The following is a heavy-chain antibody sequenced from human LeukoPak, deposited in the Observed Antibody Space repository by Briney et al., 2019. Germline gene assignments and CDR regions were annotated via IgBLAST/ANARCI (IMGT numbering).Heavy chain of an antibody. J-gene: IGHJ4*02. D-gene: IGHD3-10*01. CDR2: ISAYNGNT. Sequence: ASVKVSFKASGYTFTSYGISWVRQAPGQGLEWMGWISAYNGNTNYAQKLQGRVTMTTDTSTSTAYMELRSLRSDDTAVYYCARDQITMVRGVIQSDYWGQGTLVTVSS. CDR1: GYTFTSYG. CDR3: ARDQITMVRGVIQSDY. V-gene: IGHV1-18*04.